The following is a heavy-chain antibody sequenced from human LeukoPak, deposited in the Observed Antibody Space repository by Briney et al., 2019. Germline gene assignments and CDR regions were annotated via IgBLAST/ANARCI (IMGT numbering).Heavy chain of an antibody. CDR3: WLEKVVAAYFDS. V-gene: IGHV4-39*07. Sequence: SETLSLTCTVSGGSISSTGSFWGWIRQPPGKGLGWIGSIYSGGITYYNPFLKSRVTISEDTSKNQFSLKMTSMTAADTAMYYCWLEKVVAAYFDSWGQGTLVTVSS. CDR1: GGSISSTGSF. CDR2: IYSGGIT. J-gene: IGHJ4*02. D-gene: IGHD2-15*01.